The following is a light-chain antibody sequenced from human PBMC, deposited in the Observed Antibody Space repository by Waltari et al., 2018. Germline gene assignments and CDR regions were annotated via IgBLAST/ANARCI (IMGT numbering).Light chain of an antibody. CDR1: QGINTD. V-gene: IGKV1-6*01. J-gene: IGKJ1*01. CDR2: GAS. CDR3: LQDHTYPLT. Sequence: AIQLPHSPSSQSASVGTTVTFSCRASQGINTDLGWYQQKPGRAPKLLISGASTLQSGVPSRFSGSGSGTVFTLTISSLQPDDFTTYFCLQDHTYPLTFGQGTKVDI.